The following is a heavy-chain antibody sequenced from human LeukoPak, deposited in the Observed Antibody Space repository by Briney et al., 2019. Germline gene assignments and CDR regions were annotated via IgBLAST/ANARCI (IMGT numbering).Heavy chain of an antibody. CDR2: IYYSGST. J-gene: IGHJ4*02. CDR3: ARVKGSGYYYVFDY. CDR1: GGSISSGDYY. Sequence: PSETLSLTCTVSGGSISSGDYYWSWIRQPPGKGLEWIGYIYYSGSTYYNPSLKSRVTISVDTSKNQFSLKLSSVTAADTAVYYCARVKGSGYYYVFDYWGQGTLVTVSS. D-gene: IGHD3-22*01. V-gene: IGHV4-30-4*02.